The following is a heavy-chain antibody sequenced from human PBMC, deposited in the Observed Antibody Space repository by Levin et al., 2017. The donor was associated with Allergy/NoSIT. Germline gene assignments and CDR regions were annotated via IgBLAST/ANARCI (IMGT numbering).Heavy chain of an antibody. D-gene: IGHD6-13*01. V-gene: IGHV3-48*01. CDR3: ARSGSSSWYSGDDAFDI. CDR1: GFTFSSYS. CDR2: ISSSSSTI. Sequence: GGSLRLSCAASGFTFSSYSMNWVRQAPGKGLEWVSYISSSSSTIYYADSVKGRFTISRDNAKNSLYLQMNSLRAEDTAVYYCARSGSSSWYSGDDAFDIWGQGTMVTVSS. J-gene: IGHJ3*02.